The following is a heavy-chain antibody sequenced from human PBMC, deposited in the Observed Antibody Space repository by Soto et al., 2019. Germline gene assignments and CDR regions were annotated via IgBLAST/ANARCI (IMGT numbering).Heavy chain of an antibody. Sequence: QVQLVASGGGVVQPGRSLRLSCAASGFTFSSYGMHWVRQAPGKGLEWVAVIIYDGSTKYYADSLKGRFTISRDNSKSTLYLQMNSLRDEDTAVYYCAKDRMGAGVRGYFDYWGQGTLVTVSS. J-gene: IGHJ4*02. D-gene: IGHD3-10*01. CDR3: AKDRMGAGVRGYFDY. CDR2: IIYDGSTK. V-gene: IGHV3-30*18. CDR1: GFTFSSYG.